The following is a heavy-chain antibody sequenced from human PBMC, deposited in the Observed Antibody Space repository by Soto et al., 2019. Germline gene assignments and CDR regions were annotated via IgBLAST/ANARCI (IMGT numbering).Heavy chain of an antibody. D-gene: IGHD3-16*02. CDR3: VVGDTSNDAFDI. V-gene: IGHV4-34*01. CDR1: GGSFSGYY. CDR2: INHSVST. J-gene: IGHJ3*02. Sequence: SETLSLTCAVYGGSFSGYYWSWIRQPPGKGLEWIGEINHSVSTNYNPSLKSRVTISVDTSKNQFSLKLSSVTAADTAVYYCVVGDTSNDAFDIWGNGTMVSV.